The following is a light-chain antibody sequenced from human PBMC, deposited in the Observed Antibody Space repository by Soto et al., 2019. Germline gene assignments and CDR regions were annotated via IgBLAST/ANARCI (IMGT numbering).Light chain of an antibody. CDR3: QTWGTGLWV. CDR2: LNSDGSH. CDR1: SGHSIYA. Sequence: QPVLTQSPSAPASLGASVKLTCTLSSGHSIYAIAWHQQQPEKGPRYLMKLNSDGSHSKGDGIPDRFSGSSSGAERYLTISSLQSEDEADYYCQTWGTGLWVFGGGTQLTVL. V-gene: IGLV4-69*01. J-gene: IGLJ3*02.